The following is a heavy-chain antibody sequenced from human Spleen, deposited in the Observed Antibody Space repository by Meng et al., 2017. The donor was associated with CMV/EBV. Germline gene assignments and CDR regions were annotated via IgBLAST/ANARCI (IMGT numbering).Heavy chain of an antibody. CDR1: GFTVSIGH. CDR2: INEDGSET. V-gene: IGHV3-7*01. D-gene: IGHD5-24*01. CDR3: ARDPRGDGGVTFDY. Sequence: GESLKISCAASGFTVSIGHMNWVRQAPGKGLEWVANINEDGSETYYLDSVKGRFTISRDNAKNSLFLQMNSLRADDTAVYYCARDPRGDGGVTFDYWGQGILVTVSS. J-gene: IGHJ4*02.